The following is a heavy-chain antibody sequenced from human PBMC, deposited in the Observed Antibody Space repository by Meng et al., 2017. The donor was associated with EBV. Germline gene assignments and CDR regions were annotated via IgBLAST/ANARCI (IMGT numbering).Heavy chain of an antibody. CDR3: ARVSPKRYFDYLAPPDY. V-gene: IGHV4-34*01. Sequence: QGQLQQWGAGRVKPSETLSLTCAVYGGSVNGYFWSWIRQPPGKGLEWIGELHHSGSTNYNPSLKSRLRISVDTSKNQFSLNLTSVTAADTAVYYCARVSPKRYFDYLAPPDYWGQGTLVTVSS. CDR1: GGSVNGYF. J-gene: IGHJ4*02. D-gene: IGHD3-9*01. CDR2: LHHSGST.